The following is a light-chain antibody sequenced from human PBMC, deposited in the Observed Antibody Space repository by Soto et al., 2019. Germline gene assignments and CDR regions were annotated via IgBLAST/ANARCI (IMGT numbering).Light chain of an antibody. CDR3: QSYDSSLSGDV. CDR1: SSNIGAGYD. CDR2: DNS. J-gene: IGLJ1*01. V-gene: IGLV1-40*01. Sequence: QSVLTQPPSVSGAPGQRVTISCTGSSSNIGAGYDVHWYQQLPGTAPKLFIYDNSNRPSGVPDRFSGSKSGTSASLAITGLQAEDEADYYCQSYDSSLSGDVFGTGTKLTVL.